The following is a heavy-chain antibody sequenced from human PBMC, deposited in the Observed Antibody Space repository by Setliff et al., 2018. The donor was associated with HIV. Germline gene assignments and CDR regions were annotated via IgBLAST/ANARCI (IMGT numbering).Heavy chain of an antibody. CDR1: GFTFSSYW. CDR2: INSDGGST. Sequence: GGSLRLSCAASGFTFSSYWMHWVRQAPGEGLVWVSRINSDGGSTSYADSVRGRFTISRDDSKKTLYLQMNSLKTEDTAVYFCTQLGSSRYWGQGTLVTVSS. J-gene: IGHJ4*02. V-gene: IGHV3-74*01. CDR3: TQLGSSRY. D-gene: IGHD1-26*01.